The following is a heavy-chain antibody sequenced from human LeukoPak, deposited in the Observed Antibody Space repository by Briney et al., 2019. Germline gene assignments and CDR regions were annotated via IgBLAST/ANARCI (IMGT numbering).Heavy chain of an antibody. V-gene: IGHV3-7*01. D-gene: IGHD4-11*01. CDR1: GFIFSNCW. CDR3: ATYSTRNAREFQS. J-gene: IGHJ1*01. Sequence: GGALRLSCETSGFIFSNCWMTWVRQAPGKGLEWVANIKTDASEKYYADSVKGRFTISRDNAKMSLYLQMNSLRVEDTAVYYCATYSTRNAREFQSWGQGTLVTVSS. CDR2: IKTDASEK.